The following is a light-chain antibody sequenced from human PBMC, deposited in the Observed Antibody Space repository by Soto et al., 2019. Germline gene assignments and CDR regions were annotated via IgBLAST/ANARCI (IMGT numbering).Light chain of an antibody. Sequence: EIVLTQSPATLSLSPGERATLSCRASQSVSSYLAWYQQKPGQAPSLLIYDASNRATGIQARFSGSGSGTDFTLTISSLEPEDFAVYYCQQRSNWYTFGQGTKLEIK. CDR2: DAS. CDR1: QSVSSY. CDR3: QQRSNWYT. J-gene: IGKJ2*01. V-gene: IGKV3-11*01.